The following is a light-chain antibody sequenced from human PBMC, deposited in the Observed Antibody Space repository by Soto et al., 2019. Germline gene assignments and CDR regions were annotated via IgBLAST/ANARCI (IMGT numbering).Light chain of an antibody. V-gene: IGKV3D-15*01. CDR3: QQYNNWPPM. CDR2: DSS. CDR1: QSVGTY. Sequence: IVLTQSPATLSLSPGERATLSCGASQSVGTYIAWYKQKPGLAPRLVMFDSSTRATGIPDRFSGSGSGTDFTLTISSLQSEDFAVYYCQQYNNWPPMFGQGTKVDIK. J-gene: IGKJ1*01.